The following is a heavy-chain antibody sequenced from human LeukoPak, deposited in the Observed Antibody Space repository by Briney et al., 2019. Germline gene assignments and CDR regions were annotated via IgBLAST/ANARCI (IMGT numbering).Heavy chain of an antibody. J-gene: IGHJ4*02. CDR1: GFTFSSYA. Sequence: GGSLRLSCAASGFTFSSYAVSWVRQAPGKGLEWVSDISGSGGSTYYADSVKGRFTISRDNSKNTLYLQMNSLRAEDTAVYYCAKDRGNYDSWSGHYPDYWGQGTLVTVSS. V-gene: IGHV3-23*01. CDR2: ISGSGGST. D-gene: IGHD3-3*01. CDR3: AKDRGNYDSWSGHYPDY.